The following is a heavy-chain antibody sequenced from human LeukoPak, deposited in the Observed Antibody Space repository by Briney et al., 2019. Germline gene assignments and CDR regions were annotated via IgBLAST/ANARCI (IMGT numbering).Heavy chain of an antibody. V-gene: IGHV4-39*01. CDR3: ARQGSRRAFDI. CDR2: IYYSGST. J-gene: IGHJ3*02. Sequence: SETLSLTCTVSGGSISSSSYYWGWIRQPPGKGLEWIGSIYYSGSTYHNPSLKSRVTISVDTSKNQFSLKLSSVTAADTAVYYCARQGSRRAFDIWGQGTMVTVSS. D-gene: IGHD2-2*01. CDR1: GGSISSSSYY.